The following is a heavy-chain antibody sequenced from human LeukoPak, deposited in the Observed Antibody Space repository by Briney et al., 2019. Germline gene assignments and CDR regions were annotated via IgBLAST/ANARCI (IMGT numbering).Heavy chain of an antibody. V-gene: IGHV4-30-2*01. Sequence: SETLSLTCTVSGGSISSSSYSWSWIRQPPGKGLERIGYIYHSGSTYYNPSLKSRVTISVDRSKNQFSLKLSSVTAADTAVYYCARDPGVSSRGLYFDYWGQGTLVTVSS. CDR3: ARDPGVSSRGLYFDY. CDR2: IYHSGST. CDR1: GGSISSSSYS. D-gene: IGHD6-13*01. J-gene: IGHJ4*02.